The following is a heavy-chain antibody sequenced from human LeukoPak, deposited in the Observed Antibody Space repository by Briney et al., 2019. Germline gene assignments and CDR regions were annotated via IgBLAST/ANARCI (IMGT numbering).Heavy chain of an antibody. V-gene: IGHV3-30*01. D-gene: IGHD5-24*01. Sequence: GGSLRLSCAASGFTFSSYAVHWVRQAPGKGLEWVAVISYDGSNKYYADSVKGRFTISRDNSKNTLYLQMNSLRAEDTAVYYCAKAHQRDALDYWGQGTLVTVSS. CDR1: GFTFSSYA. CDR3: AKAHQRDALDY. J-gene: IGHJ4*02. CDR2: ISYDGSNK.